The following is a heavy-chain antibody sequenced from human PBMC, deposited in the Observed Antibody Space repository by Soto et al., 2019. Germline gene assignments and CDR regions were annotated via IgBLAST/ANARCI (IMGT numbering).Heavy chain of an antibody. CDR1: GGSFSGYY. J-gene: IGHJ4*02. CDR3: GRGRRYTIRANYFDY. Sequence: PSETLSLTCAVYGGSFSGYYWSWIRQPPGKGLEWIGEINHSGSTNYNPSLKSRVTISVDTSKNQFSLKLSSVTAADTAVYYCGRGRRYTIRANYFDYWGQGTLVTVSS. CDR2: INHSGST. V-gene: IGHV4-34*01. D-gene: IGHD1-1*01.